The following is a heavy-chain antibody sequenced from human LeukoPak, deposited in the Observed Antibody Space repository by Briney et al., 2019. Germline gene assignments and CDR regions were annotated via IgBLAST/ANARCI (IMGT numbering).Heavy chain of an antibody. J-gene: IGHJ1*01. V-gene: IGHV3-21*01. D-gene: IGHD2-21*02. CDR2: ISGSSRHI. Sequence: GGSLRLSCAASGFTFSDYTMNWVRQAPGKGLEYVSSISGSSRHIYYADSVKGRFTISRDNTKSSLYLQMNSLRVEDMAVYYCARGYCGGDCYGDWGQGTLVTVSS. CDR1: GFTFSDYT. CDR3: ARGYCGGDCYGD.